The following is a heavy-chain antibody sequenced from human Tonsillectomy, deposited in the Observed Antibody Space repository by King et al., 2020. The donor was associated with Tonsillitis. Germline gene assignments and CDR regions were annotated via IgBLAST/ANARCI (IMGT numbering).Heavy chain of an antibody. CDR1: GGSISSSY. CDR2: IYYSGST. V-gene: IGHV4-59*01. CDR3: ARGGSGLLDAFDI. Sequence: VQLQESGPGLVKPSETLSLTCTVSGGSISSSYWSWIRQPPGKGLEWIGYIYYSGSTNYNPSLKRRVTISVDTSKNQFSLALSSMTAADTAVYYCARGGSGLLDAFDIWGQGTMVTVSS. J-gene: IGHJ3*02. D-gene: IGHD6-19*01.